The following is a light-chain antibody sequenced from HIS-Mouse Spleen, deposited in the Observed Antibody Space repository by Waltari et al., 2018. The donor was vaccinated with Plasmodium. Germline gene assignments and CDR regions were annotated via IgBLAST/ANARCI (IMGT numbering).Light chain of an antibody. J-gene: IGKJ1*01. Sequence: IVLPKSPGTLSLSPGQRATLSCRASQSLSSSYLAWYQQKPGQAPRLLIYGASSRATGIPDRFSGSGSGTDFTLTISRLEPEDFAVYYCQQYGSSGTFGQGTKVEIK. CDR2: GAS. V-gene: IGKV3-20*01. CDR3: QQYGSSGT. CDR1: QSLSSSY.